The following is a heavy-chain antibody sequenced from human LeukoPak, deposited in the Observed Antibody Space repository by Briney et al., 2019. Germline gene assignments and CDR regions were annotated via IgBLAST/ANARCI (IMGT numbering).Heavy chain of an antibody. Sequence: PSETLSLTCTVSGGSISSYSWSWIRQPPGKGLEWIGYIYHSGSTYYNPSLKSRVTISVDRSKNQFSLKLSSVTAADTAVYYCARGGWSLDYWGQGTLVTVSS. D-gene: IGHD6-19*01. CDR3: ARGGWSLDY. V-gene: IGHV4-59*12. CDR2: IYHSGST. J-gene: IGHJ4*02. CDR1: GGSISSYS.